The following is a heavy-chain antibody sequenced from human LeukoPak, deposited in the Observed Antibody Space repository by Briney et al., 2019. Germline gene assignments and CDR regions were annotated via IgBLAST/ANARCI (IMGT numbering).Heavy chain of an antibody. D-gene: IGHD6-13*01. CDR1: GFTFTSSA. V-gene: IGHV1-58*02. CDR2: IVVGSGNT. J-gene: IGHJ4*02. CDR3: AAGLAAAAGLYFDY. Sequence: ASVKVSCKASGFTFTSSAMQSVRQARGQRLEWIGWIVVGSGNTNYAQKFQERVTITRDMSTSTAYMELSSLRSEDTAVYYCAAGLAAAAGLYFDYWGQGTLVTVSS.